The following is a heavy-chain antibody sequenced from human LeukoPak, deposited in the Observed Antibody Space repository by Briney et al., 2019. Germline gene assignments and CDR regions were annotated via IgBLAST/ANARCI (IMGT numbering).Heavy chain of an antibody. J-gene: IGHJ3*02. D-gene: IGHD3-22*01. V-gene: IGHV3-23*01. CDR3: AKDPYYYDSRDAFDI. CDR2: ISGSGGST. CDR1: GVTFSSYA. Sequence: GGSLRLSCAASGVTFSSYAMSWVRQAPGKGLEWVSAISGSGGSTYYADSVKGRFTISRDNSKNTLYLQMNSLRAEDTAVYYCAKDPYYYDSRDAFDIWGQGTMVTVSS.